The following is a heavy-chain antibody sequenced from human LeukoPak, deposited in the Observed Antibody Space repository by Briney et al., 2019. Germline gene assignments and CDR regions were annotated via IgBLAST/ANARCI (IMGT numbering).Heavy chain of an antibody. CDR2: IKSKTDGGTT. D-gene: IGHD3-22*01. J-gene: IGHJ4*02. Sequence: GGSLRLSCAASGFTFSNAWMSWVRQAPGKGLEWVGRIKSKTDGGTTDYAAPVKGRFTTSRDDSKNTLYLQMNSLKTEDTAVYYCTTDLSYYDSSGYSDYWGQGTLVTVSS. V-gene: IGHV3-15*01. CDR3: TTDLSYYDSSGYSDY. CDR1: GFTFSNAW.